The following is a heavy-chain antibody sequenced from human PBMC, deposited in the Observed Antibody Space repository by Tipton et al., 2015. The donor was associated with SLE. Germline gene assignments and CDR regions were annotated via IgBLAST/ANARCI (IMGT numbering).Heavy chain of an antibody. V-gene: IGHV3-9*01. CDR1: GFTFKNYA. CDR2: IGWNSGSI. CDR3: AREDHSTYIY. Sequence: SLRLSCAASGFTFKNYAMHWVRQVPGKGLEWVSGIGWNSGSIGYVDSVKGRFTISRDNAKNSLFLQMNSLRAEDTAVYYCAREDHSTYIYWGQGTLLTVSS. J-gene: IGHJ4*02. D-gene: IGHD4-11*01.